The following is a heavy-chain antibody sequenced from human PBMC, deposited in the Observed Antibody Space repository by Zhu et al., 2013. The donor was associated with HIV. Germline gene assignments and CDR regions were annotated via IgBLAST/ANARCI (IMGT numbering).Heavy chain of an antibody. D-gene: IGHD2-15*01. Sequence: QVQLVQSGAEVKKPGASVKVSCKASGYTFTKYWLHWVRQAPGQGLEWMGIINPSGGTTNYAQKFQGRVTMTRDTSTSTVYMELSSLRSDDTAVYYCARGSLPTYTSASLDPWGQGTLVTVSS. CDR3: ARGSLPTYTSASLDP. V-gene: IGHV1-46*01. J-gene: IGHJ5*02. CDR2: INPSGGTT. CDR1: GYTFTKYW.